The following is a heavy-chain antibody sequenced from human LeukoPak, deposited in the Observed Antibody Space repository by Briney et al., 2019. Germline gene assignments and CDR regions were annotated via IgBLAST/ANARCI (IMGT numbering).Heavy chain of an antibody. J-gene: IGHJ4*02. V-gene: IGHV4-39*01. CDR2: IYYIGHT. Sequence: SETLSLTCTVSGAPITTSNHYWGWIRQTPGKTLEWIANIYYIGHTLYNPSLKSRALISLDTSSNQFSLRLTSVTAADTAVYYCTAPSGPTYYSPVDFWGQGTSVSVSS. CDR1: GAPITTSNHY. CDR3: TAPSGPTYYSPVDF. D-gene: IGHD1-26*01.